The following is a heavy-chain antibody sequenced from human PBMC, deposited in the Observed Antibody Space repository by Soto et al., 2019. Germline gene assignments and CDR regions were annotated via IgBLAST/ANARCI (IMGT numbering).Heavy chain of an antibody. Sequence: QVQLVQSGAEVKKPGSSVKVSCKASGGTFSTYGISWVRQAPGQGLEWMGGIVPIFATANYAQKFQGRVTITADESTSTAYMELSSLRSEDTAVYYCARVGTYDSESSGYSEAFDIWGQGTMVTVSS. CDR3: ARVGTYDSESSGYSEAFDI. CDR2: IVPIFATA. J-gene: IGHJ3*02. V-gene: IGHV1-69*01. CDR1: GGTFSTYG. D-gene: IGHD3-22*01.